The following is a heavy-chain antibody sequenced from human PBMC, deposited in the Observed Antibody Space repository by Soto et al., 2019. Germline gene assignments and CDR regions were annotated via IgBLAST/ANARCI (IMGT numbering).Heavy chain of an antibody. D-gene: IGHD3-9*01. CDR3: ARNLMAYDILPGYYMGYYFAY. V-gene: IGHV1-3*01. Sequence: QVQLVQSGAEVKKPGASVKVSCKASGYTFTSYAMHWVRQAPGQRLEWMGWINAGNGNTKYSQTFQARVTITRHSSASTPYKELSSLRAEDTAVYYCARNLMAYDILPGYYMGYYFAYWGQGALVTVSS. CDR1: GYTFTSYA. CDR2: INAGNGNT. J-gene: IGHJ4*02.